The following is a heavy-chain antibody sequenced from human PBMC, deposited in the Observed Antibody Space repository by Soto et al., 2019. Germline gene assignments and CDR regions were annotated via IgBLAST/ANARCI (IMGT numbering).Heavy chain of an antibody. D-gene: IGHD6-19*01. Sequence: ASVKVSCKASGGTFSSYAISWVRQAPGQGLEWMGGIIPIFGTANYAQKFQGRVTITADESTSTAYMELSSLRSEDTAVYYCARRPGYSSGWYADWFDPWGQGTLVTVSS. CDR1: GGTFSSYA. CDR3: ARRPGYSSGWYADWFDP. J-gene: IGHJ5*02. CDR2: IIPIFGTA. V-gene: IGHV1-69*13.